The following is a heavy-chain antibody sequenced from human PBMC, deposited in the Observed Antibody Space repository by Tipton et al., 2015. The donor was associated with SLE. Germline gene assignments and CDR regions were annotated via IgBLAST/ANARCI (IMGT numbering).Heavy chain of an antibody. CDR1: GDSFATYW. CDR2: IAPTESYT. Sequence: QLVQSGPEVKKPGESLRISCKGSGDSFATYWITWVRQMPGKGLEWMGSIAPTESYTNYSPTFQGHVTISADKPISTAYLQWSSLKASDTAMYYCARHRCSGGSCYSGYYSGLDVWSQGTTVTVSS. J-gene: IGHJ6*02. V-gene: IGHV5-10-1*01. D-gene: IGHD2-15*01. CDR3: ARHRCSGGSCYSGYYSGLDV.